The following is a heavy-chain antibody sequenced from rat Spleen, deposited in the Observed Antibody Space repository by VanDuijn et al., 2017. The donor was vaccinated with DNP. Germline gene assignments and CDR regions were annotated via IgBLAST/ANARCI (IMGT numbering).Heavy chain of an antibody. CDR2: FTNTGCST. V-gene: IGHV5-31*01. CDR1: GFTFNNYW. Sequence: EVQLVESGGCLVQPGRSLKLSCVASGFTFNNYWMTWILHAPGKGLQWVASFTNTGCSTYYPDPVKGRFTISRDKSKSTLYLQMNSLRSEDTATYYCTRDREHTMGITHYYVMDAWGQGASVTGSS. D-gene: IGHD1-9*01. CDR3: TRDREHTMGITHYYVMDA. J-gene: IGHJ4*01.